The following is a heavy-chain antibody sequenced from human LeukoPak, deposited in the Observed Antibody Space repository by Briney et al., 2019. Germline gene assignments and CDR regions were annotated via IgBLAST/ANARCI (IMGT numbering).Heavy chain of an antibody. V-gene: IGHV4-34*01. CDR2: INHSGST. CDR3: ARGPGYSSSWYPDYFDY. CDR1: GGSFSGYY. D-gene: IGHD6-13*01. J-gene: IGHJ4*02. Sequence: SETLSLTCAVYGGSFSGYYWSWIRQPPGKGLEWIGEINHSGSTNYNPSLKSRVTISADTSKNQFSLKLSSVTAADTAVYYCARGPGYSSSWYPDYFDYWGQGTLVTVSS.